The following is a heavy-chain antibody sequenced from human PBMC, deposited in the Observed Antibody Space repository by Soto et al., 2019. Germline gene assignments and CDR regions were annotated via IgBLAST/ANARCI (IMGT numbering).Heavy chain of an antibody. Sequence: VQLLESGGGLVQPGGSLRLSCAASEFTFSSYAMSWVRQAPGKGLEWVSTISRSGDNTYYADSVKGRFTISRDNSKNALYLRMNSLRDEDTGIYYCAKDPVGRFDPWGQGTLVTVSS. J-gene: IGHJ5*02. CDR2: ISRSGDNT. CDR1: EFTFSSYA. V-gene: IGHV3-23*01. CDR3: AKDPVGRFDP. D-gene: IGHD1-26*01.